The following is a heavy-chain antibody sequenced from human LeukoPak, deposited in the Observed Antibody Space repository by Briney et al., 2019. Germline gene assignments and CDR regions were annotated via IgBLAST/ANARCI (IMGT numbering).Heavy chain of an antibody. Sequence: SVRVSCKASGGTFSSYAISWVRQAPGQGLEWMGGIIPIFGTANYAQKFQGRVTITTDESTSTAYMELSSLRSEDTAVYYCARDQIVGATTVGYYYWGQGTLVTVSS. CDR2: IIPIFGTA. CDR3: ARDQIVGATTVGYYY. CDR1: GGTFSSYA. J-gene: IGHJ4*02. D-gene: IGHD1-26*01. V-gene: IGHV1-69*05.